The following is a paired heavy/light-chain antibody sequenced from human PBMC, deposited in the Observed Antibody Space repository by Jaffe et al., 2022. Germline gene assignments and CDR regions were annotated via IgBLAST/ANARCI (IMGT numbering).Heavy chain of an antibody. CDR2: ISGSGGST. D-gene: IGHD4-17*01. Sequence: EVQLLESGGGLVQPGGSLRLSCAVSGFTFSSYGMSWVRQAPGKGLEWVSGISGSGGSTSYADSVKGRFTISRDNSKNTLYLQVNSLRAEDTAVYYCAKEAYGDYGPYYFDYWGQGTLVTVSS. J-gene: IGHJ4*02. CDR3: AKEAYGDYGPYYFDY. CDR1: GFTFSSYG. V-gene: IGHV3-23*01.
Light chain of an antibody. V-gene: IGKV3-15*01. CDR1: QSVSSN. CDR3: QQYNNWPPSIT. J-gene: IGKJ5*01. Sequence: EIVMTQSPATLSVSPGERATLSCRASQSVSSNLAWYQQKPGQAPRLLIYGASTRATGIPARFSGSGSGTEFTLTISSLQSEDFAVYYCQQYNNWPPSITFGQGTRLEIK. CDR2: GAS.